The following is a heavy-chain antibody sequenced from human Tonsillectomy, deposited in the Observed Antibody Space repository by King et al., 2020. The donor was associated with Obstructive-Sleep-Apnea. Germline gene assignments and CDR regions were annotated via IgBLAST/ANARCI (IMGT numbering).Heavy chain of an antibody. CDR1: GFTVINNY. CDR2: IYIVGVT. CDR3: ARDSGYFDY. D-gene: IGHD3-10*01. Sequence: VQLVESGGCLVQPGGSLKLSCVASGFTVINNYMNWVRQAPGKVLECVSVIYIVGVTYYADSVKGRFTIARDNSKNTLFLQMNSLRAEDTAVYYCARDSGYFDYWGQGTLVTVSS. J-gene: IGHJ4*02. V-gene: IGHV3-66*01.